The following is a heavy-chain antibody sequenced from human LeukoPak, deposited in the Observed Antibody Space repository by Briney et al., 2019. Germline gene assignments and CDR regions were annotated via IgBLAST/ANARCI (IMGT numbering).Heavy chain of an antibody. CDR3: ARDKTNYYDSSVYYWPFDY. CDR1: GFTFSSYS. D-gene: IGHD3-22*01. J-gene: IGHJ4*02. V-gene: IGHV3-21*01. CDR2: ISSSSSYI. Sequence: GGSLRLSCAASGFTFSSYSMNWVRQAPGKGLEWVSSISSSSSYIYYADSVKGRFTISRDNAKNSLYLQMNSLRAEDTAVYYCARDKTNYYDSSVYYWPFDYWGQGTLVTVSS.